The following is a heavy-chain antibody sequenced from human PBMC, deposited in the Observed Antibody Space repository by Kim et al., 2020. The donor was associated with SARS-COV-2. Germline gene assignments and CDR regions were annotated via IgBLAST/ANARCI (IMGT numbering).Heavy chain of an antibody. J-gene: IGHJ4*02. CDR1: SFTVSSNH. CDR2: MYTSGTT. D-gene: IGHD2-15*01. CDR3: ARGGRGPYFFDC. Sequence: GGSLILSCSSSSFTVSSNHMAWVRLAPGKGLEWVSFMYTSGTTHYADSVKERFTISRDNSKNTVFLQMSGLRAEDTAIYYCARGGRGPYFFDCWGQGTLVTVSS. V-gene: IGHV3-66*01.